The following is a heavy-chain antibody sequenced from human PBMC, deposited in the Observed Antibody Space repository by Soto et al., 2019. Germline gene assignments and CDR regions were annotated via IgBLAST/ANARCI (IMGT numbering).Heavy chain of an antibody. D-gene: IGHD3-22*01. CDR3: ARDHYYDSSGRHYYYYGMDV. J-gene: IGHJ6*04. CDR1: GGTFSSYA. CDR2: IIPIFGTA. V-gene: IGHV1-69*13. Sequence: SGKVSCKASGGTFSSYAISWVRQAPGQGLEWMGGIIPIFGTANYAQKFQGRATITADESTSTAYMELSSLRSEDTAVYYCARDHYYDSSGRHYYYYGMDVWGKGTTVTVSS.